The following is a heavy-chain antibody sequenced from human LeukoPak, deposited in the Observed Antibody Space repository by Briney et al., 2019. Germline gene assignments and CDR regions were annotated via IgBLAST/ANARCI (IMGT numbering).Heavy chain of an antibody. Sequence: GGSLRLSCAASGFTFSSQSINWVRQAPGKGLDWISYISSGSSTIKYADSVKGRFTISRDNARNSLYLQMNSLRAEDTAVYYCARGPYTNGHYFDYWGQGTLATVSS. J-gene: IGHJ4*02. V-gene: IGHV3-48*04. CDR2: ISSGSSTI. CDR1: GFTFSSQS. CDR3: ARGPYTNGHYFDY. D-gene: IGHD6-19*01.